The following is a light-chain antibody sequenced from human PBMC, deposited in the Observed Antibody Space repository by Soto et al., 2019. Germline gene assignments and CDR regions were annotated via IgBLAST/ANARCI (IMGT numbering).Light chain of an antibody. CDR1: ESISSY. J-gene: IGKJ2*01. CDR3: QQYSSYPYT. CDR2: KAS. V-gene: IGKV1-5*03. Sequence: DIQMTQSPSTLSASVGDRVTITCRASESISSYLAWYQQKPGKAPNLLIYKASSLESGVPPRFSASGSGTEFTLTISSLQPDDVATYYCQQYSSYPYTFGQGTKLEIK.